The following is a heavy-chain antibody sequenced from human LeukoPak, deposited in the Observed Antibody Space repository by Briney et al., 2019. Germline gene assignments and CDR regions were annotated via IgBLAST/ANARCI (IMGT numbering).Heavy chain of an antibody. J-gene: IGHJ4*02. D-gene: IGHD5-24*01. CDR2: ISSSGSTI. Sequence: PGGSLRLSCAASGFTFSDYYMSWIRQAPGKGLEWVSCISSSGSTIYYADSVKGRFTISRDNAKNSLYLQMNSLRAEVTAVYYCARDRERWLRGYFDYWGQGTLVTVSS. CDR1: GFTFSDYY. V-gene: IGHV3-11*04. CDR3: ARDRERWLRGYFDY.